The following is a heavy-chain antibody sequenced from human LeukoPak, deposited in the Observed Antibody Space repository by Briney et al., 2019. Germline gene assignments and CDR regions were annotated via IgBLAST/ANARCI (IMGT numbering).Heavy chain of an antibody. V-gene: IGHV3-74*01. Sequence: PGGSLRLSCAASGFTFSSYWMHWVRQAPGKGLVWVSRINSDGSSTSYADSVKGRFTISRDNAKNTLYLQMNSLRAEDTAVYYCASPYSGYAGLYYMDVWGKGTTVTVPS. CDR3: ASPYSGYAGLYYMDV. D-gene: IGHD3-22*01. CDR2: INSDGSST. J-gene: IGHJ6*03. CDR1: GFTFSSYW.